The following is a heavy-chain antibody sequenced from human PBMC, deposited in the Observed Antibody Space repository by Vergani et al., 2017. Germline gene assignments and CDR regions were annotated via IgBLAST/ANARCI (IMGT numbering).Heavy chain of an antibody. V-gene: IGHV3-15*07. D-gene: IGHD2-21*01. CDR3: TTDPRDCGDGSCYWLRDHHYYGMDV. Sequence: EVQLVESGGGIVKPGGSLRLSCVASGFSFRNAWMNWVRRTPGKGLEWVGRIKSTFDRGTTDYAAAVKGRFTISRDDSKNKLFLQMNGLKTEDIGVYYCTTDPRDCGDGSCYWLRDHHYYGMDVWGQGTTVTVSS. CDR1: GFSFRNAW. CDR2: IKSTFDRGTT. J-gene: IGHJ6*02.